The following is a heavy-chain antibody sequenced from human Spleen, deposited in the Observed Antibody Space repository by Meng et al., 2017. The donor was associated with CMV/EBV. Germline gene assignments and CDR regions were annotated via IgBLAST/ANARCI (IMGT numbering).Heavy chain of an antibody. J-gene: IGHJ5*02. CDR1: GSTFTDDY. V-gene: IGHV1-69-2*01. Sequence: SCKVSGSTFTDDYKNWVKQDPGKGLEWMGRVDPEDGETIYAEKFQGRVTITADTSTDTAYMELSSLRSEDTAVYYCAGDSRGIPFDPWGQGTLVTVSS. CDR2: VDPEDGET. CDR3: AGDSRGIPFDP. D-gene: IGHD1-26*01.